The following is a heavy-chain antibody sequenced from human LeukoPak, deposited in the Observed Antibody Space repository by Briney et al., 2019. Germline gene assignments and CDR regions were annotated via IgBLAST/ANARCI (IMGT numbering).Heavy chain of an antibody. CDR1: GFSFTKYW. CDR2: IKQDGSDK. J-gene: IGHJ4*02. D-gene: IGHD3-3*01. V-gene: IGHV3-7*04. CDR3: ARAFITIFGAYYFDY. Sequence: GDSLRLSCAASGFSFTKYWMTWVRQAPGKGLEWVGNIKQDGSDKNYMDSVKGRFTISRDNTKNSVYLQMSSLRAEDTAVYYCARAFITIFGAYYFDYWGQGTLVTVSS.